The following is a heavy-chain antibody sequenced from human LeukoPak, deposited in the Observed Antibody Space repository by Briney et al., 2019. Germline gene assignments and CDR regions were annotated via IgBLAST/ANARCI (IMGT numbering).Heavy chain of an antibody. V-gene: IGHV3-23*01. J-gene: IGHJ5*02. Sequence: PGGSLRLSCAASGFTVSSNYMSWVRQAPGKGLEWVSAISGSGGSTYYADSVKGRFTISRDNSKNTLYLQMNSLRAEDTAVYYCAKLGITMVHAPPWGQGALVTVSS. CDR1: GFTVSSNY. D-gene: IGHD3-10*01. CDR3: AKLGITMVHAPP. CDR2: ISGSGGST.